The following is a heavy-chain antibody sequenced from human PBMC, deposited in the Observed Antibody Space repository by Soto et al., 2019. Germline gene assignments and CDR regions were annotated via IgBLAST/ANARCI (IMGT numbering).Heavy chain of an antibody. CDR2: IYYSGST. Sequence: SETLSLTCTVSCGSISSYYWSWIRQPPGKGLEWIGYIYYSGSTNYNPSLKSRVTISVDTSKNQFSLKLSSVTAADTAVYYCARVRGYYYYGMDVWGQGTTVTVSS. D-gene: IGHD3-10*01. CDR3: ARVRGYYYYGMDV. CDR1: CGSISSYY. V-gene: IGHV4-59*01. J-gene: IGHJ6*02.